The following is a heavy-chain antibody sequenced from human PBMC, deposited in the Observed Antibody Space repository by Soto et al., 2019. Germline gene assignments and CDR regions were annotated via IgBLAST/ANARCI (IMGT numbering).Heavy chain of an antibody. CDR3: ARGPSAGDSAGY. CDR1: GGTFSSYT. V-gene: IGHV1-69*02. Sequence: QVQLVQSGAEVKKPGSSVKVSCKASGGTFSSYTISWVRQAPGQGLEWMGRIIPILGIANYAQKFQGRVTITADKSASTAYMELSSLRSEDTAVYYCARGPSAGDSAGYWGQGTLVTVSS. J-gene: IGHJ4*02. D-gene: IGHD2-21*01. CDR2: IIPILGIA.